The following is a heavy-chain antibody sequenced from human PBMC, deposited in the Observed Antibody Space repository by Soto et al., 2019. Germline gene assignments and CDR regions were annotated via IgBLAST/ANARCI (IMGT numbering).Heavy chain of an antibody. J-gene: IGHJ5*02. D-gene: IGHD3-9*01. CDR2: ISSDGDIT. CDR1: GFTFSEYS. Sequence: GGSLRLSCSSSGFTFSEYSMHWVRQAPGKGLQYVSTISSDGDITYYADSVKGRFTISRGNSKNTLYLQMNSLRPEDTAVYYCVKVSTFYDILTGYYSTNFFDPWGQGTLVTVSS. V-gene: IGHV3-64D*06. CDR3: VKVSTFYDILTGYYSTNFFDP.